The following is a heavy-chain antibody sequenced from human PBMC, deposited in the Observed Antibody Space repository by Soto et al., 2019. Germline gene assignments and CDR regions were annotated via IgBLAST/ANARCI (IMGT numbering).Heavy chain of an antibody. CDR2: IKSKAYGGTP. J-gene: IGHJ5*02. CDR1: GFTFVDYP. V-gene: IGHV3-49*04. D-gene: IGHD5-12*01. CDR3: TIQGVPTIKGFKS. Sequence: GGSLRLSCTGSGFTFVDYPVSWVRQAPGKGLEWVGFIKSKAYGGTPDYAASVTGRFTISRDDSKGIAYLQMNSLKTEDTGIYHCTIQGVPTIKGFKSWGQGTLVTVSS.